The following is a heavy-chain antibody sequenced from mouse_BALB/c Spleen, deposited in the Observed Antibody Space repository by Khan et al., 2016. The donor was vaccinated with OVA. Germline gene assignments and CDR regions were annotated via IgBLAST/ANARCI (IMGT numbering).Heavy chain of an antibody. Sequence: VQLQESGAELVRPGVSVKISCKGSGYTFTDFTLHWVKQSHAMSLEWIGVISTYYGHATYNQKFKDKATMTVDKSSSTASMDLARLTSEDSAIYYCTRGGGGNRFAYWGQGTLVTVSA. CDR1: GYTFTDFT. J-gene: IGHJ3*01. V-gene: IGHV1S137*01. CDR3: TRGGGGNRFAY. CDR2: ISTYYGHA.